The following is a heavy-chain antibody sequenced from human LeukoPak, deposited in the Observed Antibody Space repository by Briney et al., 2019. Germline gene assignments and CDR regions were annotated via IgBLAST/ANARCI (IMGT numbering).Heavy chain of an antibody. CDR1: GFTFSSYA. CDR2: ISGGGYTT. V-gene: IGHV3-23*01. CDR3: AKGSCTNAVCYKDY. Sequence: GGSLRLSCAASGFTFSSYAMSWVRQAPGKGLEWVSTISGGGYTTYYADSVKGRFTISRDNSKNTLYLQMNGLRADDTAVYYCAKGSCTNAVCYKDYWGQGTLVTVSS. J-gene: IGHJ4*02. D-gene: IGHD2-8*01.